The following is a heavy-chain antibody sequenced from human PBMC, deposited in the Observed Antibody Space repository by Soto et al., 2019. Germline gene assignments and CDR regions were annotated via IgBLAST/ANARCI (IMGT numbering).Heavy chain of an antibody. CDR1: GYSFTSYD. J-gene: IGHJ4*01. D-gene: IGHD2-2*01. Sequence: GASVKVSCKASGYSFTSYDIKWVRQAPGQGLEWMGWMNPHSGDTGFAQKFQGRLIITRDTSTNSASMELNSLRSEDTAVYYCAREGLSRMFFDWWGHGTLVTVSS. V-gene: IGHV1-8*01. CDR2: MNPHSGDT. CDR3: AREGLSRMFFDW.